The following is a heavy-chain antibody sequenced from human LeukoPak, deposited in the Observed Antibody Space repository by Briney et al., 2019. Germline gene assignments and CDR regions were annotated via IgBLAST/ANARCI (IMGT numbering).Heavy chain of an antibody. D-gene: IGHD3-16*02. CDR2: IIPIFGTA. Sequence: GASVKVSCKASGGTFSSYAISWVRQAPGQGLEWMGGIIPIFGTANYAQKFQGRVTITADESTSTAYMELSSLRSEDTAVYYCAKDLRYAYYDYVWGSYRYTTRGLTHAKTDAFDIWGQGTMVTVSS. CDR1: GGTFSSYA. V-gene: IGHV1-69*13. J-gene: IGHJ3*02. CDR3: AKDLRYAYYDYVWGSYRYTTRGLTHAKTDAFDI.